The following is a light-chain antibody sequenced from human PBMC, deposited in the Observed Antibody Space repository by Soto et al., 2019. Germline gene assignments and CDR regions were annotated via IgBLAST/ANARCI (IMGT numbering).Light chain of an antibody. Sequence: IVLKQSPGTLSLSPGERATLSCRASQSVSSKYLAWYQQKPGQPPGLLIYAASSRATGIPDRFSGSGSGTEFTLTISRLEPEDFAVYYCQQYANWITFGQGTRLENK. CDR1: QSVSSKY. CDR2: AAS. CDR3: QQYANWIT. V-gene: IGKV3-20*01. J-gene: IGKJ5*01.